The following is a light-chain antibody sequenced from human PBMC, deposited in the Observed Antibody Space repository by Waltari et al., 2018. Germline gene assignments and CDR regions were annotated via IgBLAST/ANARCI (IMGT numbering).Light chain of an antibody. J-gene: IGKJ2*01. CDR1: QSVSSS. CDR2: DAS. Sequence: EIVLTQSPATLSLSTGERATLSCRASQSVSSSLAWYQQTPGQAPRLLIYDASNRATGIPARFRGSRSGTDFTLTISSLEPEDFTVYYCQLRTNLMFTFGQGSKLEI. V-gene: IGKV3-11*01. CDR3: QLRTNLMFT.